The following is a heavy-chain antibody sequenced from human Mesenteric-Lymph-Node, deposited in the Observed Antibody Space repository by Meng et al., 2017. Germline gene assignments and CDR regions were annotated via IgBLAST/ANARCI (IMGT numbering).Heavy chain of an antibody. J-gene: IGHJ2*01. D-gene: IGHD4-17*01. CDR2: IYYSGST. CDR3: ASLYGDSSVWYLDL. V-gene: IGHV4-61*01. Sequence: GKLSAYGPGPVQPSHTLYLPWTDSGGSVSSGSYYWSWIRQPPGKGLEWIGYIYYSGSTTYNPSLKSRVTISVDTSKNQFSLRLNSVTAADTAVYYCASLYGDSSVWYLDLWGRGTLVTVSS. CDR1: GGSVSSGSYY.